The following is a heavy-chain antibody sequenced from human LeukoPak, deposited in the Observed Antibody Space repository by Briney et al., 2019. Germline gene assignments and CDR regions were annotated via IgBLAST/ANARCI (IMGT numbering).Heavy chain of an antibody. D-gene: IGHD3-10*01. J-gene: IGHJ4*02. CDR3: ARSGSGSPDY. CDR1: GFTFSSYA. V-gene: IGHV3-30*04. CDR2: ISYDGSNK. Sequence: GGSLRLSCAASGFTFSSYAMHWVRQAPGKGLEWVAVISYDGSNKYYADSVKGRFTISRDNSKNTLYLQMNSLRAEDTAVYYCARSGSGSPDYWGQGTLVTVSS.